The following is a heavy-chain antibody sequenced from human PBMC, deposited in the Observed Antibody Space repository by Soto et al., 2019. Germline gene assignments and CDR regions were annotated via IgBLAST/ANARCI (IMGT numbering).Heavy chain of an antibody. CDR3: ARDLRQLLSHNYYYYYLDV. D-gene: IGHD2-2*01. CDR1: GFTFSDYQ. Sequence: QVHLVESGGGLVKPGGSLRLSCAASGFTFSDYQMSWIRQAPGKGLEWVSYIGSSGLSVYYEDSVKGRFTISRDNANNSLYLQMNGLRAEDSDVYYCARDLRQLLSHNYYYYYLDVWGKGTTVSVSS. CDR2: IGSSGLSV. J-gene: IGHJ6*03. V-gene: IGHV3-11*01.